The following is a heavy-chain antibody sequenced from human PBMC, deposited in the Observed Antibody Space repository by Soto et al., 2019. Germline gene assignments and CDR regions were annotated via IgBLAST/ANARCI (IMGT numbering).Heavy chain of an antibody. D-gene: IGHD6-19*01. CDR1: GFSFTSYA. Sequence: QVQLVQSGAEAKKPGASVKVSCKASGFSFTSYAMHWVRQAPGQGLEWMGWINAGNGNTKYSQKFQGRVTITRDTSASTAYMELSSLRSEDTAVYYCARAVAVPADFDYWGQGTLVTVSS. CDR3: ARAVAVPADFDY. J-gene: IGHJ4*02. V-gene: IGHV1-3*01. CDR2: INAGNGNT.